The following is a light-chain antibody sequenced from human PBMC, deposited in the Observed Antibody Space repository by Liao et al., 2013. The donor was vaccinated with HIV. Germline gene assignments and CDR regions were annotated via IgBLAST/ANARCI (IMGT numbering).Light chain of an antibody. J-gene: IGLJ3*02. CDR1: KLGDQD. V-gene: IGLV3-1*01. Sequence: SYDLTQSSSVSVSPGQTASITCSGDKLGDQDVSWYQQKPGQSPVLVIFQNNMRPLEIPERFSGSNSGSTATLTISGTQAIDEADYYCQTWDSSTAGVFGGGTKLTVL. CDR3: QTWDSSTAGV. CDR2: QNN.